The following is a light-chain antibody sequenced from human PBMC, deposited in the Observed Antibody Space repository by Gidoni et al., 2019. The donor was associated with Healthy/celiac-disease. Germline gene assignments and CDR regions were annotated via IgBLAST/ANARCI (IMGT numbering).Light chain of an antibody. CDR1: QSVSSSY. CDR2: GAS. J-gene: IGKJ4*01. Sequence: EIVLTQSPGTLSLSPGERATLSCRASQSVSSSYIAWYQQKPGPAPSLLIYGASSRATGIPDRFSGSGSGTDFTLTISRLEPEDFAVYYCQQYGSSPLLTFGGGTKVEIK. V-gene: IGKV3-20*01. CDR3: QQYGSSPLLT.